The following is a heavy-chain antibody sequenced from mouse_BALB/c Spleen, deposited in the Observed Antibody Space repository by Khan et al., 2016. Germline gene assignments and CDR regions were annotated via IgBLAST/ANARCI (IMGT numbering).Heavy chain of an antibody. Sequence: QVQLKESGAELMKPGASVKISCKATGYTFSRYWTVWVKERTGHGLEWIGVILPGSGSTDYNEKFKGKATSTAETSSNTASIQLSGLPTGDSVDYYCARGACCGRGTVVTVSS. CDR2: ILPGSGST. V-gene: IGHV1-9*01. CDR3: ARGAC. J-gene: IGHJ3*01. CDR1: GYTFSRYW.